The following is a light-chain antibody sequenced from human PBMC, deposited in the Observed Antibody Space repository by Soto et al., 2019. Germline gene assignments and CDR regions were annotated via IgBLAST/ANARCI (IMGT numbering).Light chain of an antibody. Sequence: DIQMTQSPSSLYASVGDGVTITCQASQDIRKYLSWYQQKPGKAPKLLIYDASKLQTGVPSRFSGSGSGTDFTFTISSLQPEDIATYYCQQYESLVTFGQGTRLEIK. CDR3: QQYESLVT. V-gene: IGKV1-33*01. CDR2: DAS. CDR1: QDIRKY. J-gene: IGKJ5*01.